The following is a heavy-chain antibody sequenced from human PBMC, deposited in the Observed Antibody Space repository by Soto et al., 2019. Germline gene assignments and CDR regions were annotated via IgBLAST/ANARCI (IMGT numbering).Heavy chain of an antibody. CDR3: AKDLAWPAAGKRDYYGMDV. V-gene: IGHV3-30*18. CDR2: ISYDGSNK. Sequence: GGSLRLSCAASGFTFSSYGMHWVRQAPGKGLEWVAVISYDGSNKYYADSVKGRFTISRDNSKNTLYLQMNSLRAEDTAVYYCAKDLAWPAAGKRDYYGMDVWGQGTTVTVSS. D-gene: IGHD6-13*01. J-gene: IGHJ6*02. CDR1: GFTFSSYG.